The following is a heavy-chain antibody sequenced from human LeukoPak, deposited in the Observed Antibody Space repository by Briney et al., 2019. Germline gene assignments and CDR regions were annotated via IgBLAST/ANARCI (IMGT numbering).Heavy chain of an antibody. Sequence: PGGSPRLSCAASGFTFSSYEMNWVRQAPGKGLEWVSYISSSGSTIYYADSVKGRFTISRDNAKNSLYLQMNSLRAEDTAMYYCARRAGDYSHPYDYWGQGTLVTVSS. J-gene: IGHJ4*02. CDR3: ARRAGDYSHPYDY. CDR1: GFTFSSYE. V-gene: IGHV3-48*03. CDR2: ISSSGSTI. D-gene: IGHD3-22*01.